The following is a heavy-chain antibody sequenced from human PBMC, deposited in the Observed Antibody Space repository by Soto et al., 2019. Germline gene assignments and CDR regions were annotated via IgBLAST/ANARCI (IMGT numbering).Heavy chain of an antibody. V-gene: IGHV4-31*03. CDR1: GGSISSGGYF. Sequence: QVQLQESGPGLVKPSQTLSLTCSVSGGSISSGGYFWSWIRQHQGKGLEWIGYIFYSGSTFYNPSLQSGVTASVDTSKNQCSLKLTSVTAADTAVYYGARGDCSGCSCYYFDYWGQGTLVTVSS. CDR3: ARGDCSGCSCYYFDY. J-gene: IGHJ4*02. CDR2: IFYSGST. D-gene: IGHD2-15*01.